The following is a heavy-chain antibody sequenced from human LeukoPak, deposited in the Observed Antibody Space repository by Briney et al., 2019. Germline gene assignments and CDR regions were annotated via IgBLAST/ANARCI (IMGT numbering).Heavy chain of an antibody. CDR1: GGYISRYY. Sequence: SGTLSLTCTVSGGYISRYYWSWIRQPPGNGLEWIGYIYYSGSTNYNPSLKSRVTISVDTSKNQFSLKLSSVTAADTAVYYCAREYDTCAFDIWGRGTMVTVSS. D-gene: IGHD2-8*01. V-gene: IGHV4-59*01. J-gene: IGHJ3*02. CDR2: IYYSGST. CDR3: AREYDTCAFDI.